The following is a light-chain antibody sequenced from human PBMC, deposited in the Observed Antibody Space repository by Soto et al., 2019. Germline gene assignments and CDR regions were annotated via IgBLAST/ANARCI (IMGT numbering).Light chain of an antibody. V-gene: IGKV3-20*01. CDR2: GAS. CDR1: QSVSSSY. Sequence: TLSLSPGERATLSCRASQSVSSSYLAWHQQNPGQAPRLLIYGASSKTTGIPDRFSGRGSGTNFTLTISRRRPKDLALYSGQPYGSTLLTCGRGTKG. J-gene: IGKJ4*01. CDR3: QPYGSTLLT.